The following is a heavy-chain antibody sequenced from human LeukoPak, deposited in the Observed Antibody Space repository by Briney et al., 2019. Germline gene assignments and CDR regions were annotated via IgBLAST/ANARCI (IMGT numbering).Heavy chain of an antibody. V-gene: IGHV3-9*03. CDR1: GFTFDDYA. J-gene: IGHJ4*02. Sequence: GGSLRLSCAASGFTFDDYAMHWVRQAPGKGLEWVSGISWNSGSIGYADSVKGRFTISRDNAKNSLYLQMNSLRAEDMALYHCAKGLGSSSWFSFDYWGQGTLVTVPS. CDR2: ISWNSGSI. CDR3: AKGLGSSSWFSFDY. D-gene: IGHD6-13*01.